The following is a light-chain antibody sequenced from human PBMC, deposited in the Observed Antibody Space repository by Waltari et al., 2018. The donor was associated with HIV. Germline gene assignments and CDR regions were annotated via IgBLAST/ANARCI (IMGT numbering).Light chain of an antibody. J-gene: IGKJ5*01. Sequence: IQLTQSPSSLSASVGDRVTVTCPASQDIRKYLNWYQQKPGKAPEVLIFDASNLATGVPSRFSGSRSGKDFTFTISSLQPEDIATYYCQQYDKVPITFGQGTRLEIK. CDR1: QDIRKY. CDR2: DAS. CDR3: QQYDKVPIT. V-gene: IGKV1-33*01.